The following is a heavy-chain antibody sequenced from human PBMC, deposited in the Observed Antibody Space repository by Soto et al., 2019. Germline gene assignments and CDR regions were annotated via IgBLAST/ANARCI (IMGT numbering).Heavy chain of an antibody. CDR2: IYWDNDD. V-gene: IGHV2-5*02. CDR1: GFSLTTTRVG. J-gene: IGHJ3*02. D-gene: IGHD3-16*02. Sequence: QITLKESGPMLVKPTQTLTLTCAFSGFSLTTTRVGVGWIRQPPGKALEWLAVIYWDNDDRYSPSLKSRLTITKVTSKNQVVLTMTNMDPVDTGTYYCARVVITFGGVIENDAFDIWGQGTMVSVSS. CDR3: ARVVITFGGVIENDAFDI.